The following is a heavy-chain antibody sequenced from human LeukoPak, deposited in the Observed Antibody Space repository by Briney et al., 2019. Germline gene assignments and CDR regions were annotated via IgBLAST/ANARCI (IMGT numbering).Heavy chain of an antibody. CDR3: ASYSSGWYFIGY. D-gene: IGHD6-19*01. V-gene: IGHV3-21*01. Sequence: TGGSLSLSCAASGFTFSSYSMNWVRQAPGKGLEWVSSISSSSSYIYYADSVKGRITISRDNAKNSLYLQMNSLSAEDSAVYYCASYSSGWYFIGYWGQGTLVSVSS. CDR1: GFTFSSYS. CDR2: ISSSSSYI. J-gene: IGHJ4*02.